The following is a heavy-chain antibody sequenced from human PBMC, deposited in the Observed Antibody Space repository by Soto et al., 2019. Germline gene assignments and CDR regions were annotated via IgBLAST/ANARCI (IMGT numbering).Heavy chain of an antibody. CDR2: ISGSGGST. D-gene: IGHD2-8*01. Sequence: EVQLLESGGGLVQPGGSLRLSCAASGFTFNNYAMSWVRQAPGKGLEWVSAISGSGGSTHYADSVKGRFTISRDNSKYTLCLQMNSLRAEDTAVYYCAKLASGHYCTNGVCLLYYCDYWGQGAQVTVSS. V-gene: IGHV3-23*01. CDR1: GFTFNNYA. CDR3: AKLASGHYCTNGVCLLYYCDY. J-gene: IGHJ4*02.